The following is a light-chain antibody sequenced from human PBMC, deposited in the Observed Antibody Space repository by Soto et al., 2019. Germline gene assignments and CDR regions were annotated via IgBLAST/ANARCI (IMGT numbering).Light chain of an antibody. V-gene: IGKV3-11*01. J-gene: IGKJ4*01. CDR1: QSVSSY. CDR3: QYCSNWPPALS. Sequence: EIVLTQSPATLSLSPGERATLSCRASQSVSSYLAWYQQKPGQAPRLLIYDASNRATGIPARFSGSGSGTDFTLSICTLGHVHFAVYYCQYCSNWPPALSFGGGTKVEIK. CDR2: DAS.